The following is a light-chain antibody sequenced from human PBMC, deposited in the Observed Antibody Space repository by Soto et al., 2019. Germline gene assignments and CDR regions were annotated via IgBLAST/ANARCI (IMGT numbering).Light chain of an antibody. J-gene: IGKJ1*01. CDR3: QQYGSSPRT. Sequence: VLAKYRCTLSLSAEERATLSCRARQSVSSSYLAWYQQKPGQAPRLLIYGASSRATGIPDRFSGSGTGTDFTLTFSSLKPEDFAVYYCQQYGSSPRTFAQGTKVDIK. CDR2: GAS. V-gene: IGKV3-20*01. CDR1: QSVSSSY.